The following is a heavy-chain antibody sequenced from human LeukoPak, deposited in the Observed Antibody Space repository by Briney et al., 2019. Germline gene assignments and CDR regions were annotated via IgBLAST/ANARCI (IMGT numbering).Heavy chain of an antibody. V-gene: IGHV5-51*01. CDR3: ARGNGGSYRWGFQH. Sequence: GESLKISCKCSGFDFTAYGIAWVRQMPGKGLEWMGNIYPGGSNGRYSPSFQGQVTISADKSISTAYLQWSSLKASDTAMYYCARGNGGSYRWGFQHWGQGTLVTVSS. J-gene: IGHJ1*01. CDR1: GFDFTAYG. D-gene: IGHD1-26*01. CDR2: IYPGGSNG.